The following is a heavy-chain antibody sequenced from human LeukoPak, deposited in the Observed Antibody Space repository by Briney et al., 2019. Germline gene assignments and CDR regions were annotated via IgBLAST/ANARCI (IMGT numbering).Heavy chain of an antibody. V-gene: IGHV3-74*01. J-gene: IGHJ3*02. Sequence: GGSLRLSCAASGFTFSDYWMHWVRQAPGKGLVWVSRINSDGTTINYADSVKGRFSISRDNAKNTLYLQMTSLRAEDMAVYYCAREEITVTDAFDIWGQGTMVTVSS. CDR2: INSDGTTI. CDR1: GFTFSDYW. CDR3: AREEITVTDAFDI. D-gene: IGHD4-17*01.